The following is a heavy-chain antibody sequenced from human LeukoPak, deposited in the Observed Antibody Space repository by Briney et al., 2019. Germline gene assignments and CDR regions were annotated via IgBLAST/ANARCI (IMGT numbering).Heavy chain of an antibody. CDR2: IYYSGST. J-gene: IGHJ3*02. D-gene: IGHD2-21*02. V-gene: IGHV4-30-4*01. CDR1: GGSISSGDYY. Sequence: PSETLSLTCTVSGGSISSGDYYWSWIRRPPGKGLEWIGYIYYSGSTYYNPSLKSRVTISVDTSKNQFSLKLSSVTAADTAVYHCARNCGGDCYYAFDIWGQGTMVTVSS. CDR3: ARNCGGDCYYAFDI.